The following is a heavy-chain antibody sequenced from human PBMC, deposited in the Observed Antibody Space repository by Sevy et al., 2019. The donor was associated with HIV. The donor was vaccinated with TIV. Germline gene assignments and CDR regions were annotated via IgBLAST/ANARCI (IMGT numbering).Heavy chain of an antibody. D-gene: IGHD5-12*01. Sequence: GGSLRLSCAASGFTFSDYYMSWIRQAPGKGLEWVSYISSRGSTIYYADSLKGQFTISRDNAKNSLYLQMNSLRAEDTAVYYCAREAIVATTYHYFDYWGQGTLVTVSS. V-gene: IGHV3-11*01. CDR1: GFTFSDYY. CDR3: AREAIVATTYHYFDY. J-gene: IGHJ4*02. CDR2: ISSRGSTI.